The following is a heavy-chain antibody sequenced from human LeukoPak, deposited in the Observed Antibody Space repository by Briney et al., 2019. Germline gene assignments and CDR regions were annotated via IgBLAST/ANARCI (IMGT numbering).Heavy chain of an antibody. V-gene: IGHV3-7*01. CDR3: ARHLSGVTGYTYGRGIDY. CDR2: IKKDGSEK. CDR1: GFTFSSYW. D-gene: IGHD5-18*01. Sequence: GGSLRLSCTASGFTFSSYWMSWVRQAPGKGLEWVANIKKDGSEKYYVDSVKGRFTISRDNAKTSLYLQMNSLRAEDTAVYYCARHLSGVTGYTYGRGIDYWGQGTLVTVSS. J-gene: IGHJ4*02.